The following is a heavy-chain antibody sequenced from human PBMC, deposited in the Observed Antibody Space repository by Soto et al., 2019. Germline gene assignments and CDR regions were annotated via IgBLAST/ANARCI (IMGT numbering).Heavy chain of an antibody. CDR1: GFTFSSYA. D-gene: IGHD2-2*01. V-gene: IGHV3-23*01. CDR3: AQDRIIVPAAHLY. CDR2: ITDTGVNT. Sequence: RLSCAASGFTFSSYAMSWVRQAPGQGLEWVSAITDTGVNTYYADSVKGRFTISRDNSKNTLYLQMNSLRAEDTAVYYCAQDRIIVPAAHLYWGQGTLVTVSS. J-gene: IGHJ4*02.